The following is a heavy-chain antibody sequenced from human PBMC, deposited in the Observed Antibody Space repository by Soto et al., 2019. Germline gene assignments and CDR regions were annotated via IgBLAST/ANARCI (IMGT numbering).Heavy chain of an antibody. Sequence: EVELLESGGGLVQPGGSLGVSCVACGFKFKNYDMRGIRQVPGKWPEWVSGMSGSGGVTYYSVSVKGRFSSSRDHSKITLYLQMNSRRAEDTAIYYCAKNRQFRSYYESAGHYDNCGQGTLVTVSS. D-gene: IGHD3-10*01. CDR3: AKNRQFRSYYESAGHYDN. CDR2: MSGSGGVT. CDR1: GFKFKNYD. J-gene: IGHJ4*02. V-gene: IGHV3-23*01.